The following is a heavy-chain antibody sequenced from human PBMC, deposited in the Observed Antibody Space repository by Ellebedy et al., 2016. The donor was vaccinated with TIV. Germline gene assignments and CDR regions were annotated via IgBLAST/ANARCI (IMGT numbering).Heavy chain of an antibody. J-gene: IGHJ6*03. CDR1: GFTFSSYG. V-gene: IGHV3-30*18. CDR2: ISFDGSQK. D-gene: IGHD4-17*01. CDR3: AKDSLRLTTDNLYYYYYMDV. Sequence: GGSLRLSXAASGFTFSSYGMHWVRQAPGKGLEWVAVISFDGSQKHYADSVEGRFTISRDNSKNTLYLQMNSLRAEDTAVYYCAKDSLRLTTDNLYYYYYMDVWGKGTSVTVS.